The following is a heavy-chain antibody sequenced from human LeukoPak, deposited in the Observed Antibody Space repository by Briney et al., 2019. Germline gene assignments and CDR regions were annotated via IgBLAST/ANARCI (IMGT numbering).Heavy chain of an antibody. CDR2: IYYSGST. D-gene: IGHD3-9*01. V-gene: IGHV4-59*01. Sequence: SETLSLTCTVSGGSISSYYWSWIRQPLGKGLEWIGYIYYSGSTNYNPSLKSRVTISVDTSKNQFSLKLSSVTAADTAVYYCARDTDILTGYGMDVWGQGTTVTVSS. CDR3: ARDTDILTGYGMDV. CDR1: GGSISSYY. J-gene: IGHJ6*02.